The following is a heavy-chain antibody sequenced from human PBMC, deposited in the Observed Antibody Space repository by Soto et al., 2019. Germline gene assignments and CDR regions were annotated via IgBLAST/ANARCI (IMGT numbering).Heavy chain of an antibody. Sequence: QVQLVESGGGVVQPGRSLSLSCAASGFTFSSYGMHWVRQAPGKGLEWVAVISYDGSNKYYADSVKGRFTISRDSSKNTLCLHMSSLRAEDTAVYYCATARYRSSGWSDYWGQGTLVTVSS. CDR2: ISYDGSNK. J-gene: IGHJ4*02. V-gene: IGHV3-30*03. D-gene: IGHD6-19*01. CDR1: GFTFSSYG. CDR3: ATARYRSSGWSDY.